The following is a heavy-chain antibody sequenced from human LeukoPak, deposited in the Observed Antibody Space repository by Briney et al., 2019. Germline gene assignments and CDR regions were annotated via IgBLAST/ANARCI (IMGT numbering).Heavy chain of an antibody. Sequence: PSETLSLTCTVSGYSISSGYYWGWIRQPPGKGLEWIGNIYHSGSTYSNPSLKSRVIISVDTSKNQFSLKLSSVTAADTAVYYCASYYYDSTYFDYWGQGTLVTVSS. CDR2: IYHSGST. D-gene: IGHD3-22*01. CDR1: GYSISSGYY. V-gene: IGHV4-38-2*02. CDR3: ASYYYDSTYFDY. J-gene: IGHJ4*02.